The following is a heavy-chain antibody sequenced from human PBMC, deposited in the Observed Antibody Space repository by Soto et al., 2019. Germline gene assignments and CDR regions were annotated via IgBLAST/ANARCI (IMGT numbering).Heavy chain of an antibody. CDR3: ARLRIAAAGGKYYFDY. V-gene: IGHV4-59*08. CDR2: IYYSGST. Sequence: SETLSLTCTVSVGSISSYYWSWIRQPPGKGLEWIGYIYYSGSTNYNPSLKSRVTISVDTSKNQFSLKLSSVTAADTAVYYCARLRIAAAGGKYYFDYWGQGTLVTVSS. J-gene: IGHJ4*02. CDR1: VGSISSYY. D-gene: IGHD6-13*01.